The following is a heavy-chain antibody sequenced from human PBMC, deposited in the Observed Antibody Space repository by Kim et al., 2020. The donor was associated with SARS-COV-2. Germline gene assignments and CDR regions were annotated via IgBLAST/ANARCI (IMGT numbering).Heavy chain of an antibody. J-gene: IGHJ6*02. CDR3: AKDRLTIFGVARSYYYYYGMDV. CDR1: GFTFSSYG. Sequence: GGSLRLSCAASGFTFSSYGMHWVRQAPGKGLEWVAVISYDGSNKYYADSVKGRFTISRDNSKNTLYLQMNSLRAEDTAVYYCAKDRLTIFGVARSYYYYYGMDVWGQGTTVTVSS. CDR2: ISYDGSNK. D-gene: IGHD3-3*01. V-gene: IGHV3-30*18.